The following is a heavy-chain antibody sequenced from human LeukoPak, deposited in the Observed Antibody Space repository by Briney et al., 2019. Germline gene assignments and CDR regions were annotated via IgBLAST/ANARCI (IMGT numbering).Heavy chain of an antibody. CDR3: AKASGSYYSRPIDY. J-gene: IGHJ4*02. V-gene: IGHV3-23*01. D-gene: IGHD1-26*01. Sequence: GGSLRLSCAASGFTFSTYAMSWVRQAPGKGLEWVSSISGSGGSTSYADSVKGRFIISRDNSKNTLYLQMNSLRAEDTAVYYCAKASGSYYSRPIDYWGQGTLVTVSS. CDR1: GFTFSTYA. CDR2: ISGSGGST.